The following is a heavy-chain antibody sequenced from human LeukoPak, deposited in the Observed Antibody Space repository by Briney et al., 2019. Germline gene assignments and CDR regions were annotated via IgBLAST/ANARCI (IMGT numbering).Heavy chain of an antibody. Sequence: PGGSLRLSCAASGFTVSSNYMSWVRQAPGKGLEWVSVIYSGGSTYYADSVKGRFTISRDNSKNTLYLQMNSLRAEDTAVYYCATQAECELLLLYYWGQGTLVTVSS. D-gene: IGHD1-26*01. CDR2: IYSGGST. V-gene: IGHV3-53*01. CDR3: ATQAECELLLLYY. J-gene: IGHJ4*02. CDR1: GFTVSSNY.